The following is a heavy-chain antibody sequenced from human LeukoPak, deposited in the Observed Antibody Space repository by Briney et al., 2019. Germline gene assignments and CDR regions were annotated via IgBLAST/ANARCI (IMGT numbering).Heavy chain of an antibody. D-gene: IGHD6-19*01. J-gene: IGHJ4*02. CDR1: GFTFSSYA. CDR3: AKRWLDPYYFDY. Sequence: GGSLRLSCAASGFTFSSYAMHWVRQAPGKGLEWVAVISYDGSNKYYADSVKGRFTISRDNSKNTLYLQMNSLRAEDTAVYYCAKRWLDPYYFDYWGQGTLVTVSS. CDR2: ISYDGSNK. V-gene: IGHV3-30-3*01.